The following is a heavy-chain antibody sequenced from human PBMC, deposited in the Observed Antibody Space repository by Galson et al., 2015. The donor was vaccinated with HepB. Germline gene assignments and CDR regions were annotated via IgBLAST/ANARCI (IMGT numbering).Heavy chain of an antibody. CDR3: ASGYSSGWFRY. J-gene: IGHJ4*02. CDR1: GDSVSSNSIA. V-gene: IGHV6-1*01. Sequence: CAISGDSVSSNSIAWNWIRQSPSRGLEWLGRTFYRSKWYFDYAPSVKSRITINPDTAKNQFSLQLKSATPEDTAVYYCASGYSSGWFRYWGQGTLVTVSS. D-gene: IGHD6-19*01. CDR2: TFYRSKWYF.